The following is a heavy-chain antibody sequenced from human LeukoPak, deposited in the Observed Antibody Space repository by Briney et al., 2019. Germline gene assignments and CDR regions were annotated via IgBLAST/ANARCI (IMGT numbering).Heavy chain of an antibody. CDR3: ARVVAGATPRGNYYYYYMDV. D-gene: IGHD6-19*01. CDR1: GGSISSYY. Sequence: SETLSLTCTVSGGSISSYYWSWIRQPAGKGLEWIGRIYTSGSTNYNPSLKSRVTMSVDTSKNQFSLKLSSVTAADTAVYYCARVVAGATPRGNYYYYYMDVWGKGTTVTISS. CDR2: IYTSGST. V-gene: IGHV4-4*07. J-gene: IGHJ6*03.